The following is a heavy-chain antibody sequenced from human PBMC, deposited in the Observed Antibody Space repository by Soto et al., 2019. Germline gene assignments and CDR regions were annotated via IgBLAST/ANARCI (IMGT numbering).Heavy chain of an antibody. Sequence: MESGGALVSPGGSLRLSCVASGFSFSDHSMHWVRRAPGKGLQWFSYISSTGATTYYADSVKGRFTVSRDNAKNALFLQMNSLRDDDTATYYCARLPKGSLVTAWGQGARVTVSS. D-gene: IGHD2-21*02. CDR3: ARLPKGSLVTA. CDR2: ISSTGATT. V-gene: IGHV3-48*02. CDR1: GFSFSDHS. J-gene: IGHJ4*02.